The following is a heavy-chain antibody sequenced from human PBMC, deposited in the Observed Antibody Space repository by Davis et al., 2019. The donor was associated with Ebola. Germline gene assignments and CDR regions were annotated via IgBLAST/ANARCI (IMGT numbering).Heavy chain of an antibody. CDR3: ARTYYDILTGQGYYYYYGMDV. Sequence: SETLSLTCAVSGGSISSGGYSWSWIRQPPGKGLEWIGYIYHSGSTYYNPSLKSRVTISVDTSKNQFSLKLSSVTAADTAVYYCARTYYDILTGQGYYYYYGMDVWGQGTTVTVSS. J-gene: IGHJ6*02. CDR2: IYHSGST. V-gene: IGHV4-30-2*01. CDR1: GGSISSGGYS. D-gene: IGHD3-9*01.